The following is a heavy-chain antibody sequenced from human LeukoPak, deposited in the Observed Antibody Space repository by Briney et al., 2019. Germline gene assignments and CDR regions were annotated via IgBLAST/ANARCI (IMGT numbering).Heavy chain of an antibody. CDR2: ISSGGGDT. Sequence: PGGSLRLSCAASGFTFNNFAMTWVRQAPGKGLEWVSGISSGGGDTSYADSVKGRFTISRDNSKSTLFLQMNSLKTEDTAVYYCTTDLAVVVPAAMTGPGYFDYWGQGTLVTVSS. CDR1: GFTFNNFA. V-gene: IGHV3-23*01. J-gene: IGHJ4*02. D-gene: IGHD2-2*01. CDR3: TTDLAVVVPAAMTGPGYFDY.